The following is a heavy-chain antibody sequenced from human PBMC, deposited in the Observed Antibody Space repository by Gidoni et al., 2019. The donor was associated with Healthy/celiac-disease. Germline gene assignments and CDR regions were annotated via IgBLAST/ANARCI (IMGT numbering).Heavy chain of an antibody. J-gene: IGHJ3*02. Sequence: EVQLVESGGGLVQPGGSLRLSCAASGFTFSSYWMSWVRQAPGKGLEWVANIKQDGSEKYYVDSVKGRFTISRDNAKNSLYLQMNSLRAEDTAVYYCARVVDTAMVGGADAFDIWGQGTMVTVSS. V-gene: IGHV3-7*01. CDR3: ARVVDTAMVGGADAFDI. CDR1: GFTFSSYW. D-gene: IGHD5-18*01. CDR2: IKQDGSEK.